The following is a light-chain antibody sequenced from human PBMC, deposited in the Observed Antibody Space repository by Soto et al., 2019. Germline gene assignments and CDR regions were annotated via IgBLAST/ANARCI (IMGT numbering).Light chain of an antibody. V-gene: IGKV1-17*03. CDR3: LQYHTYPLT. CDR1: QDIYNY. Sequence: DIQMTQSPSAMSASVGDRVTITWRASQDIYNYFAWFQQKPGKVPKRLIYGASSLQSGVPSRFSGSGIGTEFTLTISSLQPEDFATYYCLQYHTYPLTFGQGTTVEI. CDR2: GAS. J-gene: IGKJ1*01.